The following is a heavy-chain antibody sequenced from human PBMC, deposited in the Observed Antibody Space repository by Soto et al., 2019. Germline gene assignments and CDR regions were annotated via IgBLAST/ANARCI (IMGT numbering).Heavy chain of an antibody. CDR3: TRANWYSEY. CDR1: GGSISNHY. J-gene: IGHJ4*02. Sequence: SETLSVTCTVSGGSISNHYWSWIRQPPGKGLEWIGYIYYNGNTNYNPSLKSRVTMSVDTSKNQISLKLSSVTAADTAVYYCTRANWYSEYWGQGTLVPVSS. V-gene: IGHV4-59*11. D-gene: IGHD7-27*01. CDR2: IYYNGNT.